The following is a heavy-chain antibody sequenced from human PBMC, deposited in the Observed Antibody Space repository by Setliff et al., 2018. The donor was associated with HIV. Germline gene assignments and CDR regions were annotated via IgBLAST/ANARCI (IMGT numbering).Heavy chain of an antibody. Sequence: PSETLSLTCSVSGDSLGSHYWSWVRQPPGKSLEWIGSVDYSGTPNYSPSLKSRVTISLDTSKNEISLKVTSVTAADTAVYYCARAPPGIQNDAFDVWGQGTMVTVSS. V-gene: IGHV4-59*11. J-gene: IGHJ3*01. CDR1: GDSLGSHY. CDR2: VDYSGTP. CDR3: ARAPPGIQNDAFDV.